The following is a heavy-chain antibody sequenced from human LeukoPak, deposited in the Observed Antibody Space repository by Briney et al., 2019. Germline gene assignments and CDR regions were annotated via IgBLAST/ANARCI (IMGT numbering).Heavy chain of an antibody. Sequence: PSETLSLTCTVSGGSITNYYWSWIRQPPGKGLEWIGYIHYSGSTKYKSSLKSRVTISVDTSKNQFSLKLSSVTAADTAVYYCARAGFEVRGVMRYYFDYWGQGTLVTVSS. CDR2: IHYSGST. CDR1: GGSITNYY. J-gene: IGHJ4*02. CDR3: ARAGFEVRGVMRYYFDY. V-gene: IGHV4-59*08. D-gene: IGHD3-10*01.